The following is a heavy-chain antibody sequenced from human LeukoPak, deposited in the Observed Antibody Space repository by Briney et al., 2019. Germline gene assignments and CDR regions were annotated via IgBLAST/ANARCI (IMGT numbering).Heavy chain of an antibody. J-gene: IGHJ4*02. CDR1: GFTFSSCW. Sequence: PGGSLRLSCAASGFTFSSCWMSWVRQAPGKGLEWLANIKEDGGEKYYVDSVKGRFTISRDNAKNSLYLQMNSLRDKDTAVYYCAKYRPLAGLEYWGQGTLLTVSS. V-gene: IGHV3-7*01. CDR2: IKEDGGEK. D-gene: IGHD6-19*01. CDR3: AKYRPLAGLEY.